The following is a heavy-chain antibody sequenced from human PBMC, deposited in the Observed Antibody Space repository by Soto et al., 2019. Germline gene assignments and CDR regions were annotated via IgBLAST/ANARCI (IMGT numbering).Heavy chain of an antibody. J-gene: IGHJ6*02. V-gene: IGHV4-39*02. D-gene: IGHD3-3*01. CDR2: IRYGGNT. CDR3: ATGNIDCWSGYKYFYYGMDV. CDR1: GGSVRSSNYY. Sequence: SETLSLTCTVSGGSVRSSNYYWAWIRQPPGKGLEWIGSIRYGGNTYSNPSLKSRLTITVDTSNHHISLRLSSVTAADTAIDYWATGNIDCWSGYKYFYYGMDVWGQGTTVNVSS.